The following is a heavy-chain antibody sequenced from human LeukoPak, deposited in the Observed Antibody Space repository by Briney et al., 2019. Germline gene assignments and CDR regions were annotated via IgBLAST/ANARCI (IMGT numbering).Heavy chain of an antibody. D-gene: IGHD6-6*01. J-gene: IGHJ4*02. CDR2: IRYDGSNK. V-gene: IGHV3-30*02. CDR1: GFTFSSYG. CDR3: AKAGRQLVLVFPFDY. Sequence: GGSLRLSCAASGFTFSSYGMHWVRQAPGKGLEWVAFIRYDGSNKYYADSVKGRFTISRDNSKNTLYLQMNSLRAEDTAVYYCAKAGRQLVLVFPFDYWGQGTLDPVSS.